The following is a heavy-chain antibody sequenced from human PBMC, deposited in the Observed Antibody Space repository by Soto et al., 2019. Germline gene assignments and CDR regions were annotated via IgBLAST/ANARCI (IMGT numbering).Heavy chain of an antibody. V-gene: IGHV3-74*01. J-gene: IGHJ6*02. CDR1: AFTFNRFW. Sequence: VQLVESGGGLVQPGGSLRLSCAASAFTFNRFWMHWVRLVPGKGLVWVSRITGDGRYTSYADSVKGRFTISRDNANNPLYLQMNSLRVEDTAVYYCARHMGDAMDVWGQGTTVTVSS. CDR3: ARHMGDAMDV. CDR2: ITGDGRYT.